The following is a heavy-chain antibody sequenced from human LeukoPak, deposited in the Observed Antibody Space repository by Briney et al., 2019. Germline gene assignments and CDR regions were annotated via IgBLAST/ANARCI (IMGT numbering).Heavy chain of an antibody. J-gene: IGHJ4*02. V-gene: IGHV4-34*01. CDR1: GGSFSGYY. CDR3: ARLPYQLTY. Sequence: SETLSLTCAVYGGSFSGYYWSWIRQPPGKGLEWIGEINHSGSTNYNPSLKSRVTISVDTSKNQFSLKLSSVTAADTAVYYCARLPYQLTYWGQGTLVTVSS. D-gene: IGHD5-24*01. CDR2: INHSGST.